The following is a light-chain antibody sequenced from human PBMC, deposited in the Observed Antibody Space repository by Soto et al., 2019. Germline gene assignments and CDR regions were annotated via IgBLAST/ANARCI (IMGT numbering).Light chain of an antibody. CDR3: QQSHGFPYT. J-gene: IGKJ2*01. CDR2: DAS. V-gene: IGKV1-39*01. Sequence: DLQMIQSPSSLSASIGDRVTITCRASQSVSTSLNWYQQKPGKAPKLLIFDASNLQSGVPSRFSGSESGADFTLTISSLQPEDCATYYCQQSHGFPYTFGQGTKLDIK. CDR1: QSVSTS.